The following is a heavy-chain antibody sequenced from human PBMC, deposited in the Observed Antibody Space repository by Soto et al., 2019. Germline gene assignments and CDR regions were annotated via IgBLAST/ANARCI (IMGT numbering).Heavy chain of an antibody. CDR2: ISGSGGST. V-gene: IGHV3-23*01. J-gene: IGHJ4*02. Sequence: HPGGSLRLSCAASGFTFSSYAMSWVRQAPGKGLEWVSAISGSGGSTYYADSVKGRFTISRDNSKNTLYLQMNSLRAEDTAVYYCAKDSNELPTMIANLLFDYWGQGTLVTVSS. D-gene: IGHD3-22*01. CDR1: GFTFSSYA. CDR3: AKDSNELPTMIANLLFDY.